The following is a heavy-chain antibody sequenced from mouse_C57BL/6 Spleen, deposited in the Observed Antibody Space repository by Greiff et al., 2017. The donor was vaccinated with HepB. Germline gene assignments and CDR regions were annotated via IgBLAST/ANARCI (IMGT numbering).Heavy chain of an antibody. V-gene: IGHV1-81*01. J-gene: IGHJ3*01. CDR3: AGRGATMVTSCFAY. Sequence: QVQLQQSGAELVRPGASVKLSCKASGYTFTSYGMSWVKQRPGQGLEWIGEIYPRSGNTYYNEKFKGKATLTADKSSSTAYMELRSLTSEDSAVYFCAGRGATMVTSCFAYWGQGTLVTVSA. CDR2: IYPRSGNT. D-gene: IGHD2-2*01. CDR1: GYTFTSYG.